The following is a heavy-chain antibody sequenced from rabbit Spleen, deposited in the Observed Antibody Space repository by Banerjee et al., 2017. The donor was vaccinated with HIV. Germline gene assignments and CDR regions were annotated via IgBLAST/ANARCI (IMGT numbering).Heavy chain of an antibody. Sequence: QEQLVESGGGLVQPGGSLKLSCKASGFDFSTYGVNWVRQAPGKGLEWIGCIYTGGSGGIYYASWAKGRFTISKTSSTTVTLQMTSLTAADTATYFCGRSSYSGYAGYGYGSNLWGP. CDR3: GRSSYSGYAGYGYGSNL. CDR2: IYTGGSGGI. J-gene: IGHJ4*01. CDR1: GFDFSTYG. D-gene: IGHD4-2*01. V-gene: IGHV1S45*01.